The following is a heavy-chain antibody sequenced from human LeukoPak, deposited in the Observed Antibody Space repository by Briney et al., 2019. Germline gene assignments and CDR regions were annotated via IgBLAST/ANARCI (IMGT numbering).Heavy chain of an antibody. V-gene: IGHV3-30*18. Sequence: GRSPRLSCAASGFTFSNYAMHWVRQAPGKGLEWVAVISYDGSNKYYADSVKGRFTISRDNSKNTLYLQMNSLRAEDTAVYYCAKVVGLYWGQGTLVTVSS. CDR1: GFTFSNYA. CDR3: AKVVGLY. J-gene: IGHJ4*02. CDR2: ISYDGSNK. D-gene: IGHD2-15*01.